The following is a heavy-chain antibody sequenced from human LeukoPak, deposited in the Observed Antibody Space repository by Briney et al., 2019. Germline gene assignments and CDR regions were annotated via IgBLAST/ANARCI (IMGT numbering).Heavy chain of an antibody. Sequence: KPSETMSLPCTVSGGSISSYYWSWIRQPPGKGLEWIGYIYYSGSTNYNPSLKSRVTISVDTSKNQFSLKLSSVTAADTAVYYCARGRKGGYYDYGDYYFDYWGQGTLVTVSS. J-gene: IGHJ4*02. V-gene: IGHV4-59*01. CDR1: GGSISSYY. CDR3: ARGRKGGYYDYGDYYFDY. D-gene: IGHD4-17*01. CDR2: IYYSGST.